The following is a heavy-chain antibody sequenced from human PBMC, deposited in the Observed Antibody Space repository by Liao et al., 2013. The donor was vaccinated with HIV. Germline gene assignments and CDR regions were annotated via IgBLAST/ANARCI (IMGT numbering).Heavy chain of an antibody. J-gene: IGHJ4*02. V-gene: IGHV4-59*10. Sequence: QAQLQQWGAGLLKPSETLSLTCAVYGGSFSGYYWSWIRQPAGKGLEWIGRIYTSGSTNYIPSLQNRITMSVDTSKNEISLTLTSVTAADTAVYYCASGSILGPESWGQGTQVTVSS. CDR1: GGSFSGYY. CDR3: ASGSILGPES. CDR2: IYTSGST.